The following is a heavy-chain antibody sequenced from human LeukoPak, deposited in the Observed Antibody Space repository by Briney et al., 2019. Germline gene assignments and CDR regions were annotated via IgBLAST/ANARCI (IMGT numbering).Heavy chain of an antibody. D-gene: IGHD3-22*01. CDR3: ARDIAYDSSGYYSPHFDY. V-gene: IGHV3-53*01. Sequence: GGSLRLSYAASGFTVSSNYMSWVRQAPGKGLEWVSVIYSGGSTYYADSVKGRFTISRDNSKNTLYLQMNSLRAEDTAVYYCARDIAYDSSGYYSPHFDYWGQGTLVTVSS. CDR2: IYSGGST. CDR1: GFTVSSNY. J-gene: IGHJ4*02.